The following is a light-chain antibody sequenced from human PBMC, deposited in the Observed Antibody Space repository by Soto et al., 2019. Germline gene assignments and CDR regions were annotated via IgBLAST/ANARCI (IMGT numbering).Light chain of an antibody. CDR1: SSDVGGYNY. J-gene: IGLJ3*02. V-gene: IGLV2-8*01. CDR3: SSHAGSLWV. CDR2: EVS. Sequence: QSALTQPPSASGSPGQSVTISCTGTSSDVGGYNYVSWYQQHPGKAPKLMIYEVSKRPSGVPDRFSGSKSGNTASLTVSGLQAEDEADYYCSSHAGSLWVFGGGTKLTVL.